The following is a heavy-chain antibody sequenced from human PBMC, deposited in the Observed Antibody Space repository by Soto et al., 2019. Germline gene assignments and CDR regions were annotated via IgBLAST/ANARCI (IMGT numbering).Heavy chain of an antibody. J-gene: IGHJ6*02. CDR2: IKSKTDGGTT. Sequence: PGGSLRLSCAASGFTFSNAWMNWVRQAPGKGLEWVGRIKSKTDGGTTDYAAPVKGRFTISRDDSKNTLYLQMNSLKTEDTAVYYCTTVPYSSGWYDYYYYGMDVWGQGTTVTVSS. V-gene: IGHV3-15*07. CDR1: GFTFSNAW. D-gene: IGHD6-19*01. CDR3: TTVPYSSGWYDYYYYGMDV.